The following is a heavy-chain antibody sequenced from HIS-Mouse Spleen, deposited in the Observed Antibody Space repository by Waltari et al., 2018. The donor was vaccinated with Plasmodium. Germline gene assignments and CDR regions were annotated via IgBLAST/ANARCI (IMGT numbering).Heavy chain of an antibody. V-gene: IGHV1-2*02. D-gene: IGHD7-27*01. CDR3: ARDPKQLGSAFDI. CDR1: GYTFTGSF. Sequence: QVQLVQSGAAVKTPGASVKVPCKASGYTFTGSFLHWVRQAPGQGLEWMGWINPNSGGTNYAQRFQGRVTMTRDTSISTAYMELSRLRSDDTAVYYCARDPKQLGSAFDIWGQGTMVTVSS. J-gene: IGHJ3*02. CDR2: INPNSGGT.